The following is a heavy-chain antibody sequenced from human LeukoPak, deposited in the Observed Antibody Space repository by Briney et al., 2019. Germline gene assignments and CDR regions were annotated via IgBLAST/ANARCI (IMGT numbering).Heavy chain of an antibody. J-gene: IGHJ5*02. CDR1: GGSISSSGYY. CDR3: VRQDDSDHGDPNWFDT. V-gene: IGHV4-39*01. Sequence: SETLSLTCAVSGGSISSSGYYWGWIRQPPGKDLEWIASISYRGRTYYNPSLKSRVTISVDTSKNHFSLTLTSVTAADAAVYYCVRQDDSDHGDPNWFDTWGQGTLVAVSS. D-gene: IGHD4-17*01. CDR2: ISYRGRT.